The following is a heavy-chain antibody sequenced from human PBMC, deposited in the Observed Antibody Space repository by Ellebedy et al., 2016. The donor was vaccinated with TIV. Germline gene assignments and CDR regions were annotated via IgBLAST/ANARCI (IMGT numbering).Heavy chain of an antibody. J-gene: IGHJ3*02. V-gene: IGHV3-66*01. D-gene: IGHD3-16*01. CDR2: IFIDSTT. CDR3: ARETFNDVDLKLWGLFDI. Sequence: GESLKLSCAASELTVSSNSMSWVRQAPGKGLEWVSVIFIDSTTYYADSVKGRFNISRDNSKNTLYIQMNSLRAEDTAVYYCARETFNDVDLKLWGLFDIWGQGTMVTVSS. CDR1: ELTVSSNS.